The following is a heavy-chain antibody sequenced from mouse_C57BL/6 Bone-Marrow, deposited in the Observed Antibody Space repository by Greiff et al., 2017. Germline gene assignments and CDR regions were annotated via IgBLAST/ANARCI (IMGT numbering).Heavy chain of an antibody. CDR1: GYTFTDYY. CDR3: ARGNMITLYYFDY. Sequence: VQLQESGAELVRPGASVKLSCKASGYTFTDYYINWVKQRPGQGLEWIARIYPGSGNTYYNEKFKGKATLTAEKSSSTAYMQLSSLTSEDSAVYVCARGNMITLYYFDYWGQGTTLTVSS. D-gene: IGHD2-4*01. CDR2: IYPGSGNT. J-gene: IGHJ2*01. V-gene: IGHV1-76*01.